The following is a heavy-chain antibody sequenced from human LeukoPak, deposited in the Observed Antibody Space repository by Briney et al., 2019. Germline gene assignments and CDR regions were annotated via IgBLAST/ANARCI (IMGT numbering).Heavy chain of an antibody. CDR2: INPNSGGT. CDR3: SVWYGDYALAAFDI. CDR1: GYTFTTYG. J-gene: IGHJ3*02. V-gene: IGHV1-2*02. Sequence: ASVKVSCKASGYTFTTYGISWVRQAPGQGLEWMGWINPNSGGTNYAQKFQGRVTMTRDTSISTAYMELSRLRSDDTAVYYCSVWYGDYALAAFDIWGQGTMVTVSS. D-gene: IGHD4-17*01.